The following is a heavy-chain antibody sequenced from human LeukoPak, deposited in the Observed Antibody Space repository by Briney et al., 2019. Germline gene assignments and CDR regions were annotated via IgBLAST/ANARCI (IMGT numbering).Heavy chain of an antibody. CDR3: ARVDSSSSDAFDI. V-gene: IGHV4-38-2*02. CDR2: INHSGST. Sequence: SETLSLTCTVSGYSISSGYYWGWIRQPPGKGLEWIGEINHSGSTNYNPSLKSRVTISVDTSKNQFSLKLGSVTAADTAVYYCARVDSSSSDAFDIWGQGTMVTVSS. J-gene: IGHJ3*02. D-gene: IGHD6-6*01. CDR1: GYSISSGYY.